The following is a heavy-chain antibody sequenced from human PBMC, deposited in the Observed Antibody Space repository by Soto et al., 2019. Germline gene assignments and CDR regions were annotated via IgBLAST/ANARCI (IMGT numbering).Heavy chain of an antibody. CDR2: INHSGST. J-gene: IGHJ6*02. V-gene: IGHV4-34*01. Sequence: SETLSLTCAVYGGSFSGYYWSWIRQPPGKGLEWIGEINHSGSTNYNPSLKSRVTISVDTSKNQFSLKLSSVTAADTAVYYCARDMRYGMDVWGQGTTVTVSS. CDR3: ARDMRYGMDV. D-gene: IGHD2-2*01. CDR1: GGSFSGYY.